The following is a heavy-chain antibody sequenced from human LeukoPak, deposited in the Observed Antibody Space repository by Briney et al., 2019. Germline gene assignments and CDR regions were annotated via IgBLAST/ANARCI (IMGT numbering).Heavy chain of an antibody. V-gene: IGHV3-11*01. J-gene: IGHJ4*02. Sequence: GGSLRLSCAASGFTFSDYYMSWIRQAPGKGLEWVSYISSSGSTIYYADSVKGRFTISRDNAKNSLYLQMNSLRAEDTAVYYCARMGYYYDSSGYYFGYWGQGTLVTVSS. D-gene: IGHD3-22*01. CDR3: ARMGYYYDSSGYYFGY. CDR1: GFTFSDYY. CDR2: ISSSGSTI.